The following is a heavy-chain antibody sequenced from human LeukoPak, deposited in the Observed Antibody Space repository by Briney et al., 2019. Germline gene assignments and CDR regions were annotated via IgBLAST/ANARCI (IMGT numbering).Heavy chain of an antibody. Sequence: HPGGSLRLSCAASGFTFSSYSMNWVRQAPGKGLEWVSRINSDGSSTSYADSVKGRFTISRDNAKNTLYLQMNSLRAEDTAVYYCARGVGYCSSTSCYWWFDPWGQGTLVTVSS. CDR1: GFTFSSYS. J-gene: IGHJ5*02. CDR2: INSDGSST. V-gene: IGHV3-74*01. CDR3: ARGVGYCSSTSCYWWFDP. D-gene: IGHD2-2*01.